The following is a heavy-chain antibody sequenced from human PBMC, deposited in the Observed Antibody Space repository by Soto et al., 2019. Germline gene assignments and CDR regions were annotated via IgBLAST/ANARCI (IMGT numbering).Heavy chain of an antibody. Sequence: ASVKVSCKASGYTFTSYYMHWVRQAPGQGLEWMGIINPSGGSTSYAQKFQGRVTMTRDTSTSTVYMELSSLRSEDTAVYYCARGEQHIVVVTANYYYGMDVWGQGTTVTVSS. CDR2: INPSGGST. D-gene: IGHD2-21*02. V-gene: IGHV1-46*01. J-gene: IGHJ6*02. CDR3: ARGEQHIVVVTANYYYGMDV. CDR1: GYTFTSYY.